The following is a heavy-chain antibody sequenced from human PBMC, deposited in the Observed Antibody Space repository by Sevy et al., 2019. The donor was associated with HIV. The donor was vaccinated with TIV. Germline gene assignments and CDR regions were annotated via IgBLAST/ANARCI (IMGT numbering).Heavy chain of an antibody. CDR3: TTDVYGSGSYK. CDR1: GFTFSNAW. CDR2: IKSKTDGGTT. Sequence: GGSLRLSCAASGFTFSNAWMSWVRQAPGKGLEWVGRIKSKTDGGTTDYAAPVKGRFTISRDDSKNTLYLQMKSLKTEDTAVYYCTTDVYGSGSYKWGQGTLVTVSS. V-gene: IGHV3-15*01. D-gene: IGHD3-10*01. J-gene: IGHJ4*02.